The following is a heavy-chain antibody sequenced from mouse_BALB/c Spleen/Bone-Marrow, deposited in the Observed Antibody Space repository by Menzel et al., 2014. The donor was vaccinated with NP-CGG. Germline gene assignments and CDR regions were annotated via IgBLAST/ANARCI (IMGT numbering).Heavy chain of an antibody. CDR2: ISPGNGYI. Sequence: QVQLQQSDTELVKPGASVKISCKASGYTFPDHAIHWVKQRPEQGLEWIGYISPGNGYIKYNEKSKGKATLTADKSSSTAYMQFNGLTSEDSAVYFCKRWDYDGDFDYWGQGTTLTVSS. CDR3: KRWDYDGDFDY. D-gene: IGHD2-4*01. CDR1: GYTFPDHA. J-gene: IGHJ2*01. V-gene: IGHV1S53*03.